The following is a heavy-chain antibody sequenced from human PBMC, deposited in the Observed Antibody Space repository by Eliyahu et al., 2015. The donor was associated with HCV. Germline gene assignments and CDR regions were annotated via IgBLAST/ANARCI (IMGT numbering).Heavy chain of an antibody. J-gene: IGHJ4*01. CDR2: IKQDGSEK. V-gene: IGHV3-7*01. CDR1: GFTFSSHW. D-gene: IGHD5-18*01. CDR3: ASGIGYQDY. Sequence: EVQLVESGGGLVQPGTSLRLSCAASGFTFSSHWMSWVRQAPGLGPEWVANIKQDGSEKYYLDSVRGRFTIFRDNAKNSLYLWMNNLRVEDSGLYYCASGIGYQDYWGRGTLVSVSS.